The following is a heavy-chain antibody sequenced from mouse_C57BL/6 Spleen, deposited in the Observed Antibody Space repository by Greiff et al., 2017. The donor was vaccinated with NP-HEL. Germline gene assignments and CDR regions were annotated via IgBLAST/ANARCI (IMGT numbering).Heavy chain of an antibody. J-gene: IGHJ2*01. V-gene: IGHV1-12*01. CDR3: AGGFIDY. CDR2: IYPGNGDT. CDR1: GYTSPSYN. Sequence: QVQLQQSGAELVRPGASVKMSCKAFGYTSPSYNMHWVKQTPRQGLEWFGAIYPGNGDTSSNQKSKGKATLTVDKSSSTAYMQLSSLKSYDSAVYFCAGGFIDYWGQGTTLTVSS.